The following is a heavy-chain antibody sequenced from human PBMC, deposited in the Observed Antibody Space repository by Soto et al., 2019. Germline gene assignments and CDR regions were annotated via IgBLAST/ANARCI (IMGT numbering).Heavy chain of an antibody. CDR3: AKEKLVDRYDFWSGYYFPLYGMDV. J-gene: IGHJ6*02. CDR2: ISGSGGST. CDR1: GFTFSSYA. Sequence: HPGGSLRLSCAASGFTFSSYAMSWVRQAPGKGLEWVSAISGSGGSTYYADSVKGRFTISRDNSKNTLYLQMNSLRAEDTAVYYCAKEKLVDRYDFWSGYYFPLYGMDVWGQGTTVTVSS. V-gene: IGHV3-23*01. D-gene: IGHD3-3*01.